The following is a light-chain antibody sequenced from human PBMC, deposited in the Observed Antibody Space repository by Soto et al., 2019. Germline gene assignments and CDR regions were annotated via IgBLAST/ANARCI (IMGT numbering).Light chain of an antibody. CDR2: KAS. CDR1: QSISSW. J-gene: IGKJ1*01. V-gene: IGKV1-5*03. CDR3: QQYNTYTWT. Sequence: DIQMTQSPSTLSASVGDRVTITCRTSQSISSWLAWYQQKPGKAPKILIYKASSLESGVTSRFSGSGSGTEFTLTSSSLQPDDVASYYCQQYNTYTWTFGQGTKVEIK.